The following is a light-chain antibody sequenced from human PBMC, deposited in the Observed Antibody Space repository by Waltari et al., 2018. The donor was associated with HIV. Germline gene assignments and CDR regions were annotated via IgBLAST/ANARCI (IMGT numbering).Light chain of an antibody. Sequence: AQSITISCTGTSSDVGAYNLVSWYQQHPNKAPKPMIFEVTKRPSGVSDRFSGSRSGNTASLTISGLQTEDEGDYYCCSYTGTGIVFGGGTKLTVL. CDR2: EVT. CDR1: SSDVGAYNL. J-gene: IGLJ2*01. CDR3: CSYTGTGIV. V-gene: IGLV2-23*02.